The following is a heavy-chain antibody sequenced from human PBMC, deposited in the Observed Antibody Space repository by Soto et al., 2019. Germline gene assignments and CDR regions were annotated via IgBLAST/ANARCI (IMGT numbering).Heavy chain of an antibody. CDR2: INHSGST. Sequence: PSETLSLTCAVSGGSISSGGYSWSWIRQPPGKGLEWIGEINHSGSTNYNPSLKSRVTISVDTSKNQFSLKLSSVTAADTAVYYCARGSYGDYGYFDLWGRGTLVTVSS. V-gene: IGHV4-30-2*01. CDR3: ARGSYGDYGYFDL. J-gene: IGHJ2*01. D-gene: IGHD4-17*01. CDR1: GGSISSGGYS.